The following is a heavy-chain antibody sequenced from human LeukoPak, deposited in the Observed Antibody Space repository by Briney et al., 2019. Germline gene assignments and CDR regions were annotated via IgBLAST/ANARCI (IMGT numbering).Heavy chain of an antibody. V-gene: IGHV3-11*04. Sequence: GGSLRLSCAASGFTFSDYYMSWIRQAPGRGLEWVSYIGSSGSTIYYADSVKGRFTISRDNAKNSLYLQMNSLRAEDTAVYYCARDFYPNHSDYWGQGTLVTVSS. CDR1: GFTFSDYY. D-gene: IGHD1-14*01. CDR2: IGSSGSTI. J-gene: IGHJ4*02. CDR3: ARDFYPNHSDY.